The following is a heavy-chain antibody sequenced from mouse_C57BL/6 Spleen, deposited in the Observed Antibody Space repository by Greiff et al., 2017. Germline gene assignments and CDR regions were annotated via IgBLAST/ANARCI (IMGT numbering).Heavy chain of an antibody. CDR1: GYTFTEYT. V-gene: IGHV1-62-2*01. CDR3: ARHSLYYDYDWFAY. J-gene: IGHJ3*01. Sequence: VMLVESGAELVKPGASVKLSCKASGYTFTEYTIHWVKQRSGQGLEWIGWFYPGRGSIKYNEKFKDKATLTADKSSSTVYMELSRLTSEDSAVYFCARHSLYYDYDWFAYWGQGTLVTVSA. CDR2: FYPGRGSI. D-gene: IGHD2-4*01.